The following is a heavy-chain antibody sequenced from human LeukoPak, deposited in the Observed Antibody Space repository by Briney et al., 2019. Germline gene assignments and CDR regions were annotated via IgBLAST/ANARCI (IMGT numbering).Heavy chain of an antibody. D-gene: IGHD2-2*01. CDR1: GGSLSIYH. J-gene: IGHJ6*03. CDR3: ARGHHDNCSSTSCYYYYYYYMDV. V-gene: IGHV4-59*01. Sequence: PSETLSLTCTVSGGSLSIYHWSWLRQPRGKGLEWIGYIYYCGCTKYNPPLKSRVTISVDTSKKQFSLKLSPETAADTAVYYCARGHHDNCSSTSCYYYYYYYMDVWGKGTTVTVSS. CDR2: IYYCGCT.